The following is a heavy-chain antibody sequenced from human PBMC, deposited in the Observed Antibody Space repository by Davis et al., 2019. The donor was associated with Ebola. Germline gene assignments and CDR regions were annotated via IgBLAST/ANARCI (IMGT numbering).Heavy chain of an antibody. D-gene: IGHD1-26*01. CDR2: INHSGST. CDR1: GGSFSGYY. V-gene: IGHV4-34*01. CDR3: ARATWAATDY. Sequence: PSETLSLTCAVYGGSFSGYYWSWIRQPPGKGLEWIGEINHSGSTNYNPSLKSRVTISVDTSKNQFSLKLSSVTAADTAVYYCARATWAATDYWGQGTLVTVSS. J-gene: IGHJ4*02.